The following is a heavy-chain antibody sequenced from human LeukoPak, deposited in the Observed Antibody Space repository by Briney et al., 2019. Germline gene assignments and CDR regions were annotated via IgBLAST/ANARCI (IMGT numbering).Heavy chain of an antibody. D-gene: IGHD2-2*01. Sequence: SETLSLTCTVSAGSISSGGYYWSWIRQHPGKGLEWLGYIYYSGSTYYNPSLKSRVTISVDTSKNQFSLKLSSVTAADTAVYYCARDPVPAAPHGMDVWGQGTTVTVSS. CDR3: ARDPVPAAPHGMDV. J-gene: IGHJ6*02. CDR1: AGSISSGGYY. V-gene: IGHV4-31*03. CDR2: IYYSGST.